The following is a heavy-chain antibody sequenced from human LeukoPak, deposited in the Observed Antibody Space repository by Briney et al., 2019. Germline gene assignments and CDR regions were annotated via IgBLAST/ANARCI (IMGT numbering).Heavy chain of an antibody. Sequence: GGSLRLSCAASGFTFSCSWMHWVCQAPEKGLEWVADIKCDGSEKYYVDSVKGRLTISRDNAKNSLYLQMNSLRAEDTAVYYCARDSHYYDSSGYNYYYYYMDVWGKGTTVTISS. CDR2: IKCDGSEK. J-gene: IGHJ6*03. CDR3: ARDSHYYDSSGYNYYYYYMDV. D-gene: IGHD3-22*01. CDR1: GFTFSCSW. V-gene: IGHV3-52*01.